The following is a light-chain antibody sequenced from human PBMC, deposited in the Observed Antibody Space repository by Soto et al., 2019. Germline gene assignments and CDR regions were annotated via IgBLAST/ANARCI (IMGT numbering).Light chain of an antibody. V-gene: IGKV3-20*01. CDR1: QTVTNNY. CDR2: GAS. J-gene: IGKJ3*01. Sequence: IVLTQSPGTLSLSPGDRATLSCRASQTVTNNYLAWYQQRPGQAPRLLIYGASSRATGIPDRFSGSGSGTDFTLTISSLQPEDFATYYCQQSYNGPFTFGPGTKVDIK. CDR3: QQSYNGPFT.